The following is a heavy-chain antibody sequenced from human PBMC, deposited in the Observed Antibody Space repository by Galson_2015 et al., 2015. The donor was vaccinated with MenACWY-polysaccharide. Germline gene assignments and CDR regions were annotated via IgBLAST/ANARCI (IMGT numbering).Heavy chain of an antibody. CDR3: AKGGQQLTRSTYYMDV. CDR2: ISYDGSNK. Sequence: SLRLSCAASGFSFSTYDIHWVRQAPGKGLEWVAVISYDGSNKYYADSVKGRFTISRDNSKNTLYLQMNSLRAEDTAVYYCAKGGQQLTRSTYYMDVWGKGT. D-gene: IGHD6-13*01. V-gene: IGHV3-30*18. CDR1: GFSFSTYD. J-gene: IGHJ6*03.